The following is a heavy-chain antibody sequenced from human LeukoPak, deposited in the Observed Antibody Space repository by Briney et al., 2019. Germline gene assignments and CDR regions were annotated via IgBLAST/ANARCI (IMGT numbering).Heavy chain of an antibody. CDR1: GGSISSGDYY. D-gene: IGHD3-22*01. V-gene: IGHV4-30-4*01. CDR2: IYYSGST. J-gene: IGHJ3*02. Sequence: PSQTLSLTCTVSGGSISSGDYYWSWLRQPPGTGLEWLGYIYYSGSTYYNPSLKSRVTISVDTSKNQFSLKLSSVTAADTAVYYCARALRINYYDSSGAPDDAFDIWGQGTMVTVSS. CDR3: ARALRINYYDSSGAPDDAFDI.